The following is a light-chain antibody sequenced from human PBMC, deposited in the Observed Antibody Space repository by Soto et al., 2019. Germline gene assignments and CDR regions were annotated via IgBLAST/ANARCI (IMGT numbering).Light chain of an antibody. CDR3: AAWDDSLGCSCV. CDR1: SSNIGSNY. CDR2: AND. V-gene: IGLV1-47*02. Sequence: QSVLTQPPSASGTPGQRVIISCSGRSSNIGSNYVYWFQHLPGTAHKLLIYANDQRPSGVPVRFSGSKSGTSDSLAISGLRSGDEAEYYCAAWDDSLGCSCVFGGGTKLTVL. J-gene: IGLJ3*02.